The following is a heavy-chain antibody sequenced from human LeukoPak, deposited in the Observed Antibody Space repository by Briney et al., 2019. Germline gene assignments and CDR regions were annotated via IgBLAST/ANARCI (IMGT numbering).Heavy chain of an antibody. CDR3: AKNGRGYSSDYFDY. V-gene: IGHV3-30-3*02. J-gene: IGHJ4*02. CDR2: ISYDGSNK. Sequence: PGGSLRLSCAASGFTFSSYAMHWVRQAPGKGLEWVAVISYDGSNKYYADSVKGRFTISRDNSKNTLYLQMNTLRAGDTAVYSCAKNGRGYSSDYFDYWGQGTLVTVSS. D-gene: IGHD5-18*01. CDR1: GFTFSSYA.